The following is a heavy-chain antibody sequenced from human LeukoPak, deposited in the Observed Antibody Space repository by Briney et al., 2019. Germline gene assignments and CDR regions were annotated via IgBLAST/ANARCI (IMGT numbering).Heavy chain of an antibody. V-gene: IGHV3-48*03. CDR3: AELGITMIGGV. D-gene: IGHD3-10*02. Sequence: GGSLRLSCAASGFTFSSYAMSWVRQAPGKGLEWVSFISYSGLSIYYADSVKGRFTVSRDNAKNSLYLQMNSLRPDDTAVYYCAELGITMIGGVWGKGTTVTISS. J-gene: IGHJ6*04. CDR2: ISYSGLSI. CDR1: GFTFSSYA.